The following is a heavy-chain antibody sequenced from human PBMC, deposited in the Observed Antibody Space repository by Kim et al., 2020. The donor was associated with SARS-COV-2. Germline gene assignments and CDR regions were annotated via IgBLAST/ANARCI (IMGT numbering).Heavy chain of an antibody. Sequence: DAVKGRFTISRDNSKNTLYLQMSSLRAEDMAVYYCARDGDDYGDYYSFFDSWGQGTLVTVSS. CDR3: ARDGDDYGDYYSFFDS. V-gene: IGHV3-30*15. J-gene: IGHJ4*02. D-gene: IGHD4-17*01.